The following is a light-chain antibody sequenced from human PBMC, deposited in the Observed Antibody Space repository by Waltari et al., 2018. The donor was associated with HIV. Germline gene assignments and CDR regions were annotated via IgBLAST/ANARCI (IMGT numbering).Light chain of an antibody. CDR3: VLYMGSGIWV. CDR1: SGSVSTSYY. Sequence: QTVVTQEPSFSVSPGGTVTLTCGLSSGSVSTSYYPSWYQQTPGRAPRTLISDTNPRSSGAPDRFSGSILGNKAALTITGAQADDECDYYCVLYMGSGIWVFGGGTKLTVL. CDR2: DTN. V-gene: IGLV8-61*01. J-gene: IGLJ3*02.